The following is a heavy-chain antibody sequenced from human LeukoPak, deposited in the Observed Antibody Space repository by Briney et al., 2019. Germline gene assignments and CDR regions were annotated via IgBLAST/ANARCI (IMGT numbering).Heavy chain of an antibody. J-gene: IGHJ3*02. Sequence: GGSLRLSCAASGFTFSSYAMSWVRQAPGKGLEWVSVIYSGGSTYYADSVKGRFTISRDNSKNTLYLQMNSLRAEDTAVYYCATVSDAFDIWGQGTMVTVSS. CDR1: GFTFSSYA. CDR2: IYSGGST. CDR3: ATVSDAFDI. V-gene: IGHV3-66*01.